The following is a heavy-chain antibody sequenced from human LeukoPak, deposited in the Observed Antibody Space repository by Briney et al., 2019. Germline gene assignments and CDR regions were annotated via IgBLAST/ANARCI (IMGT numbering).Heavy chain of an antibody. CDR3: ARSWLRLRYYYYGMDV. CDR1: GFTFSSYA. Sequence: GGSLRLSCAASGFTFSSYAMSWVRQAPGKGLEWVSAISGSGGSTYYADSVKGRFTISRDNSKNTLYLQMNSLRAEDTAVYYCARSWLRLRYYYYGMDVWGQGTTVTVSS. J-gene: IGHJ6*02. CDR2: ISGSGGST. D-gene: IGHD5-12*01. V-gene: IGHV3-23*01.